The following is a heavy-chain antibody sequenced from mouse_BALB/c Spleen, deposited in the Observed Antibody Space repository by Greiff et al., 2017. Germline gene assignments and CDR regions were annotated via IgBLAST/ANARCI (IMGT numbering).Heavy chain of an antibody. CDR1: GFTFSSYG. CDR2: ISSGGSYT. D-gene: IGHD2-4*01. Sequence: EVHLVESGGDLVKPGGSLKLSCAASGFTFSSYGMSWVRQTPDKRLEWVATISSGGSYTYYPDSVKGRFTISRDNAKNTLYLQMSSLKSEDTAMYYCARKEITEFAYWGQGTLVTVSA. V-gene: IGHV5-6*01. CDR3: ARKEITEFAY. J-gene: IGHJ3*01.